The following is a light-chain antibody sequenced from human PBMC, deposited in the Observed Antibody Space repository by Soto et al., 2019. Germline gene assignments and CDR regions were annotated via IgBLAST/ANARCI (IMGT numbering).Light chain of an antibody. Sequence: QAVVTQEPSLTVSPGGTVTLTCGSSTGTVTGSHYPYWFQQKPGQAPRTLIYDTSNKHSWTPARFSGSLLGGKAALTLSGAQPEDEADYFCLSYAGNSIWLFGGGTKLTVL. J-gene: IGLJ2*01. CDR3: LSYAGNSIWL. CDR2: DTS. V-gene: IGLV7-46*01. CDR1: TGTVTGSHY.